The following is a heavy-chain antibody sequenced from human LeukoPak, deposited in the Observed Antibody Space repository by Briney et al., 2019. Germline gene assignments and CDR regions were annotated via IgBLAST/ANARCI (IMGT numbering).Heavy chain of an antibody. D-gene: IGHD6-6*01. CDR3: ARGPNSNWSGLDF. V-gene: IGHV3-74*01. J-gene: IGHJ4*02. CDR2: ISLTGSTT. Sequence: PGGSLRLSCTASGFSFSGHWMHWARHLPGKGLVWVSRISLTGSTTSYADSVKGRFTVSRDNAKNTLYLQVNNLRAEDTAVYYCARGPNSNWSGLDFWGQGTLLTVSS. CDR1: GFSFSGHW.